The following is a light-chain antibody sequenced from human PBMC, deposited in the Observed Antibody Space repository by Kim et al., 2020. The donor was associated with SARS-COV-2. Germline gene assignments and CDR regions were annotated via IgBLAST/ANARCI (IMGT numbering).Light chain of an antibody. J-gene: IGLJ1*01. CDR3: SSYTSSSLYV. CDR1: SSDVGGYNY. V-gene: IGLV2-14*01. Sequence: QSALTQPASVSGSPGQSITISCTGTSSDVGGYNYVSWYQQRPGKAPKLMIFDVSKRPSGVSSRFSGSKSGNTASLTISGLQAEDEADYYCSSYTSSSLYVFGTGTQLTVL. CDR2: DVS.